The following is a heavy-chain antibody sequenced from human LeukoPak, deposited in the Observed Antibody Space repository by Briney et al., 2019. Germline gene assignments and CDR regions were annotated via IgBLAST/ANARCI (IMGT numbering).Heavy chain of an antibody. J-gene: IGHJ4*02. CDR1: GYTFTSYD. CDR3: ARVYAYCSSTSCYKIIDY. Sequence: ASVKVSCKASGYTFTSYDINWVRQATGQGLEWMGWMNPNSGNTGYAQKFQGRVTMTRNTSISTAYMELSSLRSEDTAVYYCARVYAYCSSTSCYKIIDYWGQGTLVTVSS. D-gene: IGHD2-2*02. CDR2: MNPNSGNT. V-gene: IGHV1-8*01.